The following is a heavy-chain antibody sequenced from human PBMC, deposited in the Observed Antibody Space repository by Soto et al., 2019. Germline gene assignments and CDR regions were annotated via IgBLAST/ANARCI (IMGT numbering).Heavy chain of an antibody. CDR2: IYWDDDK. D-gene: IGHD3-16*01. J-gene: IGHJ3*01. CDR3: AHIMITYGGVSALDAFDF. Sequence: QITLKESGPTLVNPTQTLTLTCTFSGFSLSTYRVGVGWIRQPPGKALEWLAIIYWDDDKRYSPSLQSRLAITKDTSKTQVVLTMTNLDPVDTATYYCAHIMITYGGVSALDAFDFWGQGTVVTVSS. CDR1: GFSLSTYRVG. V-gene: IGHV2-5*02.